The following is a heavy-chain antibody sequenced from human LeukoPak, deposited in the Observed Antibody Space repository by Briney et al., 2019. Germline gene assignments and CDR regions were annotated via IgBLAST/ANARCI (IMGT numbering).Heavy chain of an antibody. CDR3: ARRGRKERFEAAGTKWAFDI. CDR1: GYSFTSYW. CDR2: IYPGDSDT. V-gene: IGHV5-51*01. D-gene: IGHD6-13*01. Sequence: GESLKISCKGSGYSFTSYWIGWVRQMPGKGLEWMGIIYPGDSDTRYSPSFQGQVTISADKSISTAYLQWSSLKASDTAMYYCARRGRKERFEAAGTKWAFDIWGQGTMVTVSS. J-gene: IGHJ3*02.